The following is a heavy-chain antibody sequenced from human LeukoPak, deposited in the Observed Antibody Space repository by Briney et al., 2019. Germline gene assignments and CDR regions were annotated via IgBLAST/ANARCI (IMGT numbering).Heavy chain of an antibody. J-gene: IGHJ4*02. CDR3: ARVALGKGYPFDY. Sequence: SETLSLTCTVSGGSISNGDYYWGWIRQPPGKGLEWIGSIYYSGSTYYNPSLKSRVTISVDTSKNQFSLKLSSVTAADTAVYYCARVALGKGYPFDYWGQGTLVTVSS. V-gene: IGHV4-39*07. CDR1: GGSISNGDYY. CDR2: IYYSGST. D-gene: IGHD2-15*01.